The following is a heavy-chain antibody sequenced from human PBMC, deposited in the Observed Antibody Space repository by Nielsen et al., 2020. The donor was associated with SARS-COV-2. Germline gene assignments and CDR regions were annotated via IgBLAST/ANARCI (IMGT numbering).Heavy chain of an antibody. Sequence: SLKISCAASGFTFDDYAMHWVRQAPGKGLEWVSGISWNSGSIGYADSVKGRFTISRDNAKNSLYLQMNSLRAEDTALYYCAKDSAAGTFDYWGQGTLVTVSS. CDR3: AKDSAAGTFDY. D-gene: IGHD6-19*01. V-gene: IGHV3-9*01. J-gene: IGHJ4*02. CDR2: ISWNSGSI. CDR1: GFTFDDYA.